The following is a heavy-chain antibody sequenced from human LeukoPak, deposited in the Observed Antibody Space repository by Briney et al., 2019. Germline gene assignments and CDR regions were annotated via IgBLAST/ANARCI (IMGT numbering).Heavy chain of an antibody. J-gene: IGHJ4*02. CDR1: GFTFSSYS. Sequence: PGGSLRLSCAASGFTFSSYSMNWVRQAPGKGLEWVSSISSSSSYIYYADSVKGRFTISRDNAKNSLYLQMNSLRAEDTAVYYCARETQLATIRRLIDYWGQGTLVTVSS. CDR2: ISSSSSYI. D-gene: IGHD5-24*01. V-gene: IGHV3-21*01. CDR3: ARETQLATIRRLIDY.